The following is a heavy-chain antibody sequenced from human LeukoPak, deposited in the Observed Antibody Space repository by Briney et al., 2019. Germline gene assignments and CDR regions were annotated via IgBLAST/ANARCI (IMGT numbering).Heavy chain of an antibody. CDR1: SGSISSYY. CDR3: ARDGSAHSFWSGYYGYYYGMDV. CDR2: ISYGGST. V-gene: IGHV4-59*12. J-gene: IGHJ6*02. D-gene: IGHD3-3*01. Sequence: PSETLSLTCAVSSGSISSYYWNWIRQPPGKGPEWIGYISYGGSTNYNPSLKSRVTMSVDTSKNQFSLKLSSVTAADTAVYYCARDGSAHSFWSGYYGYYYGMDVWGQGTTVTVSS.